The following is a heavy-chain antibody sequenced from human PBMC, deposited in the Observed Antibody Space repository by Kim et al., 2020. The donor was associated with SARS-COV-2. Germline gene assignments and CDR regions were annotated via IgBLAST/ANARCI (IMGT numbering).Heavy chain of an antibody. Sequence: SVKVSCKASGGTFSSYAISWVRQAPGQGLEWMGRIIPILGIANYAQKFQGRVTITADKSTSTAYMELSSLRSEDTAVYYCARDIRGGSPAGYYGMDVWGQGTTVTVSS. CDR3: ARDIRGGSPAGYYGMDV. CDR1: GGTFSSYA. D-gene: IGHD2-15*01. CDR2: IIPILGIA. J-gene: IGHJ6*02. V-gene: IGHV1-69*04.